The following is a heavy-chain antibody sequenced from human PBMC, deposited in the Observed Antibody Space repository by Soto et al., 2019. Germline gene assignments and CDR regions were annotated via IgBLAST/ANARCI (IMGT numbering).Heavy chain of an antibody. CDR2: IYHSGST. J-gene: IGHJ6*02. CDR3: ARIYSSSWYEYYYYGMDV. Sequence: QVQLQASGPGLVKPSGTLSLTCAVSGGSISSSNWWSWVRQPPGKGLEWIGEIYHSGSTNYNPSLKSRVTISVDKSKNQFSLKLSSVTAADTAVYYCARIYSSSWYEYYYYGMDVWGQGTTVTVSS. D-gene: IGHD6-13*01. CDR1: GGSISSSNW. V-gene: IGHV4-4*02.